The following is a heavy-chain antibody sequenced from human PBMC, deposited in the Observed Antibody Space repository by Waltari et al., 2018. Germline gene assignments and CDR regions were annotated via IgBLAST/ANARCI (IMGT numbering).Heavy chain of an antibody. CDR1: EGSFSPFF. V-gene: IGHV4-34*01. D-gene: IGHD2-15*01. CDR2: INHGVKT. CDR3: VRSHCIGDSCFRYFDS. J-gene: IGHJ4*02. Sequence: VRLDQWGTEPVEPWETLSLTCAGYEGSFSPFFWSWVRQAPGTGLECIGEINHGVKTDYNPSLKSRLFMSVDPSKNQFSLMLSSVTAADTAVYYCVRSHCIGDSCFRYFDSWGQGTLVTVSS.